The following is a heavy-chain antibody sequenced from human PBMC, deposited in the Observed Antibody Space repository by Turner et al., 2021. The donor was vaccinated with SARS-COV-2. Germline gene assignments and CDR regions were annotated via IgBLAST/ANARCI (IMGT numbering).Heavy chain of an antibody. V-gene: IGHV1-2*02. CDR3: AKDSGAVDGSFDF. D-gene: IGHD3-10*01. CDR1: GYRFNGYY. CDR2: INPNTGAT. Sequence: QVQLVQSGTEVRKPGASVKVSCRASGYRFNGYYIHWVRQASGQGLEWMGWINPNTGATNYAQKSQGRVTLTRDTSIRTVYMELTRLRADDTAVYYCAKDSGAVDGSFDFWGQGSLVAVSS. J-gene: IGHJ4*02.